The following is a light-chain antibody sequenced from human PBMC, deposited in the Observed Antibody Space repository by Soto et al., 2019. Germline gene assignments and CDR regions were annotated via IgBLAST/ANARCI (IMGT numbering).Light chain of an antibody. CDR2: EVN. Sequence: QSVLTQPPSASGSPGQSVTISCTGTSSDVGGYDYVSWYQQHPGKAPKLMIYEVNKRPSGVPYRFSGSKSGNTASLTVSGLQAEDEADYYCSSYTSSSTLVFGTGTKVTVL. CDR1: SSDVGGYDY. J-gene: IGLJ1*01. V-gene: IGLV2-8*01. CDR3: SSYTSSSTLV.